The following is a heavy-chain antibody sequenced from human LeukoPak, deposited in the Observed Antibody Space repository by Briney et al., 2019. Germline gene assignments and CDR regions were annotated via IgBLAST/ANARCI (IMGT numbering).Heavy chain of an antibody. CDR2: IKEDGSEK. CDR3: ARDEYNWNVDAFDI. D-gene: IGHD1-20*01. J-gene: IGHJ3*02. V-gene: IGHV3-7*01. Sequence: GGSLRLSCAASGFTFSSNWMSWVRQAPAKGLEWVANIKEDGSEKYYVDSVKGRFTISRDNAKNSLYLQMNSLRAEDTAVYYCARDEYNWNVDAFDIWGQGTVVTVSS. CDR1: GFTFSSNW.